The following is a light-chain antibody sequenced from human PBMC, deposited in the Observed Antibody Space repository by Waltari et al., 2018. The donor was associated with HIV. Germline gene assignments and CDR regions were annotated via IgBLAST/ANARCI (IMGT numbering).Light chain of an antibody. Sequence: QSVLTQPPSASGAPGQRVTISCSGSSSNIGSNYVYWYQQLPGTAPKLLIYRNNQRPSGVPDLFSCSKSGTSASLAISGLRSEDEADYYCAAWTDSRYVVFGGGTKLTVL. V-gene: IGLV1-47*01. CDR1: SSNIGSNY. CDR2: RNN. J-gene: IGLJ2*01. CDR3: AAWTDSRYVV.